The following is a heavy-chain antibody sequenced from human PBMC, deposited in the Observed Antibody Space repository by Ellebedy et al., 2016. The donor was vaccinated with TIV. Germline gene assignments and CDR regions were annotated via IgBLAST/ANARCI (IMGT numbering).Heavy chain of an antibody. CDR3: VRGSGYCTSNTYSDN. CDR1: GFTFSVTW. CDR2: IKYDGADK. D-gene: IGHD2-2*03. Sequence: GESLKISCAASGFTFSVTWMSWARQAPGKGLEWVARIKYDGADKDYVDSVKGRFTISRDNSKNSLYLQMDSLTAEDTAVYYCVRGSGYCTSNTYSDNWGQGTLVTVSS. J-gene: IGHJ4*02. V-gene: IGHV3-7*03.